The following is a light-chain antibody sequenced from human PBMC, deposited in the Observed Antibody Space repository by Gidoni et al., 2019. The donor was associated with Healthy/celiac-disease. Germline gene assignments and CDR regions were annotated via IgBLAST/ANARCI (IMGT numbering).Light chain of an antibody. Sequence: QSALTQPPSASGSPGQSVTISCTGTSSAVGGYNYVSWYQQHPGKAPKLMIYEVSKRPSGVPDRFSGSKSGNTASLTVDGLQAEDEADYYCSSYAGSNNLVFGGGTKLTVL. V-gene: IGLV2-8*01. CDR3: SSYAGSNNLV. CDR2: EVS. CDR1: SSAVGGYNY. J-gene: IGLJ2*01.